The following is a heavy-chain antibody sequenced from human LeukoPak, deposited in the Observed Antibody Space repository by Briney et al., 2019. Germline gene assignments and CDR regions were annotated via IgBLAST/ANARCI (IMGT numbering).Heavy chain of an antibody. D-gene: IGHD6-19*01. V-gene: IGHV3-20*04. CDR1: GFTFDDYG. CDR3: ASKQWLSANFDY. J-gene: IGHJ4*02. Sequence: PGGSLRLSCAASGFTFDDYGMSWVRQAPGKGLEWVSGINWNGGSTGYADSVKGRFTISRDNAKNSLYLQMNSLRAEDTAVYYCASKQWLSANFDYWGQGTLVTVSS. CDR2: INWNGGST.